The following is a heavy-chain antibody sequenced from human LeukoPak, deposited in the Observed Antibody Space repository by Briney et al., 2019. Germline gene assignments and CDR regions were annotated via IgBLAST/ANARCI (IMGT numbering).Heavy chain of an antibody. CDR1: GFTFSSYA. CDR2: ISYDGSNK. Sequence: PGGSLRLSCAASGFTFSSYAMHWVRQAPGKGLEWVAVISYDGSNKYYADSVKGRFTISRDNSKNTLYLQMNSLRAEDTAVYYCARESPFTWRHQFPHWGQGTLVTVSS. CDR3: ARESPFTWRHQFPH. D-gene: IGHD3-16*01. J-gene: IGHJ1*01. V-gene: IGHV3-30-3*01.